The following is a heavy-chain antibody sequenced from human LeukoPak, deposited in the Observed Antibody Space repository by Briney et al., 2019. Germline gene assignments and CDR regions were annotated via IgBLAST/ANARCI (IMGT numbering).Heavy chain of an antibody. J-gene: IGHJ3*02. CDR3: ARQIFGVAHDAFDI. CDR1: GYTFTSYG. Sequence: ASVKVSCKASGYTFTSYGISWVRQAPGQGLEWMGWINPNSGGTNYAQKFQGRVTMTRDTSISTAYMELSRLRSDDTAVYYCARQIFGVAHDAFDIWGQGTMVTVSS. D-gene: IGHD3-3*01. CDR2: INPNSGGT. V-gene: IGHV1-2*02.